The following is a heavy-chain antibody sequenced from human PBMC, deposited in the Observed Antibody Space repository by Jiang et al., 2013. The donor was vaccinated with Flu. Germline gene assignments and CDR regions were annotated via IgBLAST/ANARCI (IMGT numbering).Heavy chain of an antibody. Sequence: LVESGPGLVKPSGTLSLTCVVSGGSIISSNWWSWVRQSPGKGLEWIGDIFHSGTSNYNSSLQSRLNISIDTARNHFSLKLTSVTAADAAVYYCASLNGYNSAYFDFWGHGTLVTVSS. D-gene: IGHD5-24*01. CDR1: GGSIISSNW. CDR2: IFHSGTS. CDR3: ASLNGYNSAYFDF. J-gene: IGHJ4*01. V-gene: IGHV4-4*02.